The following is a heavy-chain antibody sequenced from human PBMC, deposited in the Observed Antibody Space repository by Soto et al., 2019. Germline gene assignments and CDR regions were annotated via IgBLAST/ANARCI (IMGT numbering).Heavy chain of an antibody. CDR3: ARQLVLEWFDYYYYGMDV. Sequence: GGSLRLSCAASGFTFSSYAMHWVRQAPGKGLEWVAVISYDGSNKYYADSVKGRFTISRDNSKNTLYLQMNSLRAEDTAVYYCARQLVLEWFDYYYYGMDVWGQGTTVTVSS. CDR2: ISYDGSNK. J-gene: IGHJ6*02. V-gene: IGHV3-30-3*01. CDR1: GFTFSSYA. D-gene: IGHD3-3*01.